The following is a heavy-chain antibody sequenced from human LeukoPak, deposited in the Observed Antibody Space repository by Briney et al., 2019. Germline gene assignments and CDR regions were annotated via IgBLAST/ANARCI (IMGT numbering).Heavy chain of an antibody. D-gene: IGHD3-10*01. Sequence: SETLSLTCTVAGGSISSSSYYWSWIRQPPGKGLEWIRRIYYSGSTYYNPSLKSRVTISVDTSKNQFSLKLSSVTAADTAVYYCARHVDLDGSGSYYPDAFDIWGQGTMVTVSS. J-gene: IGHJ3*02. CDR2: IYYSGST. CDR3: ARHVDLDGSGSYYPDAFDI. V-gene: IGHV4-39*01. CDR1: GGSISSSSYY.